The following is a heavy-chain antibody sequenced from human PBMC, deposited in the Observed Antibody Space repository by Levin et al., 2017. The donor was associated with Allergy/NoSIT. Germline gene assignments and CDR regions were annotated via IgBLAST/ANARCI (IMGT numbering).Heavy chain of an antibody. CDR3: ARLPVFYYYYMDV. Sequence: NPSETLSLTCAVSGGSINTGSYYWGWIRQPPGKGLEWIGSIYYTGTTYDNPSLKSRATISVDSSKNQFSLKLSSVTAADTAAYYCARLPVFYYYYMDVWGEGTTVTVSS. CDR1: GGSINTGSYY. V-gene: IGHV4-39*01. CDR2: IYYTGTT. J-gene: IGHJ6*03. D-gene: IGHD1-14*01.